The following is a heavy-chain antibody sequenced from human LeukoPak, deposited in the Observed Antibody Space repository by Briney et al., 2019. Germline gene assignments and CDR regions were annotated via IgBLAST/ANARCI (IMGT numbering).Heavy chain of an antibody. CDR2: IKQDGSEK. J-gene: IGHJ4*02. Sequence: GGSLRLSCAASGFTFSSCWMSWVRQAPGKGLEWVANIKQDGSEKYYVDSVKGRFTISRDNAKNSLYLQMNSLRAEDTAVYYCASILTGAAKDWGQGTLVTVSS. CDR1: GFTFSSCW. D-gene: IGHD1-26*01. V-gene: IGHV3-7*01. CDR3: ASILTGAAKD.